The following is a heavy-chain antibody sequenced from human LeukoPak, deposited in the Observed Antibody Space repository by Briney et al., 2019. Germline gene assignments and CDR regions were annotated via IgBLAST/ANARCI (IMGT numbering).Heavy chain of an antibody. D-gene: IGHD3-10*01. Sequence: GGSLRLSCAASGFSFSSSGMNWVRQAPGKGLEWVSYIDTSSATKNYADSVKGRFTISRDNAKDSLYLQMNSLRVEDTAVYYCAGPLGSPYFHHWGQGTLVTVSS. CDR2: IDTSSATK. CDR3: AGPLGSPYFHH. V-gene: IGHV3-48*01. J-gene: IGHJ1*01. CDR1: GFSFSSSG.